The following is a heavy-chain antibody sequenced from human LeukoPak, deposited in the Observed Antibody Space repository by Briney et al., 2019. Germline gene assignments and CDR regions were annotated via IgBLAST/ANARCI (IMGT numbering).Heavy chain of an antibody. CDR2: ISSSSSYI. J-gene: IGHJ4*02. Sequence: GGSLRLSCAASGFTFSSYSMNWVRQAPGEGLEWVSSISSSSSYIYYADSLKGRFTISRDNAKNSLYLQMNSLRAEDTAVYYCARDPPVVVTAIVSPFDYWGQGTLVTVSS. CDR1: GFTFSSYS. CDR3: ARDPPVVVTAIVSPFDY. V-gene: IGHV3-21*01. D-gene: IGHD2-21*02.